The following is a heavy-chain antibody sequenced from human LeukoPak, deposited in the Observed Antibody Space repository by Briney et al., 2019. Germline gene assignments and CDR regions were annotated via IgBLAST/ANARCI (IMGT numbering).Heavy chain of an antibody. CDR2: IYYSGDT. D-gene: IGHD4/OR15-4a*01. Sequence: PSETLSLTCTVSRGSISGYSWSWIRQSPGGGLEWIGYIYYSGDTAYNPSLRSRVTMSVDTPKNQFSLQLRSMTTADTAVYYCVRGPYGASISKWFDPWGQGTQVIVSP. V-gene: IGHV4-59*01. J-gene: IGHJ5*02. CDR3: VRGPYGASISKWFDP. CDR1: RGSISGYS.